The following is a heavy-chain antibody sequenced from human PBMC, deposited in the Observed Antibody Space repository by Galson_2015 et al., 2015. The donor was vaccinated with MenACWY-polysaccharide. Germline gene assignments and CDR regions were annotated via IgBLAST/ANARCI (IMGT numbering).Heavy chain of an antibody. CDR2: IKSDGSST. J-gene: IGHJ4*02. D-gene: IGHD5-12*01. V-gene: IGHV3-74*01. Sequence: SLRLSCAASGFNFGDYGVIWIRHAPGKGLVWVSRIKSDGSSTNYADSVKGRFTISRDNAKNTLYLQMNSLRAEDTALYYCARGYSAYDWGQGTLVTVSA. CDR1: GFNFGDYG. CDR3: ARGYSAYD.